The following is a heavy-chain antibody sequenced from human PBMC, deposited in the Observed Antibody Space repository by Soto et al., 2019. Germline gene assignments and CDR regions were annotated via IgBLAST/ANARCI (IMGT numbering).Heavy chain of an antibody. Sequence: GGSLRLSCAASGCTFSSYAMSWVRQAPGKGLEWVSAISGSGGSTYYADSVKGRFTISRDNSKNTLYLQMNSLRAGDTAVYYCAKDGALFYDYVWGSYRFIDYWGQGTLVTVSS. CDR2: ISGSGGST. D-gene: IGHD3-16*02. CDR3: AKDGALFYDYVWGSYRFIDY. V-gene: IGHV3-23*01. CDR1: GCTFSSYA. J-gene: IGHJ4*02.